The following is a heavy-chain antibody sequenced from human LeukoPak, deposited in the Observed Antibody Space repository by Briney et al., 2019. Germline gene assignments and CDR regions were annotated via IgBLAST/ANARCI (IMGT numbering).Heavy chain of an antibody. J-gene: IGHJ4*02. CDR3: AREEVDGSSAF. CDR1: GFTFSSYA. CDR2: ISYDGSNK. V-gene: IGHV3-30*04. Sequence: GGSLRLSYAASGFTFSSYAMHWVRQAPGKGLEWVAVISYDGSNKYYADSVKGRFTISRDNSKNTLYLQMNSLRAEDTAVYYCAREEVDGSSAFWGQGTLVTVSS. D-gene: IGHD3-10*01.